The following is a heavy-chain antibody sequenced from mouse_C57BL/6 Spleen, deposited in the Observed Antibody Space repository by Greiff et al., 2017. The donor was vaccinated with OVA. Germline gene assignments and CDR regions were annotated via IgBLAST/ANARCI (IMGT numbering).Heavy chain of an antibody. D-gene: IGHD1-1*01. CDR1: GYTFTSYW. CDR2: IDPSDSET. V-gene: IGHV1-52*01. Sequence: VQLQQPGAELVRPGSSVKLSCKASGYTFTSYWMHWVKQRPIQGLEWIGNIDPSDSETHYNQKFKDKATLTVDKSSSTAYMQLSSLTSEDSAVYYCARSFITTVVEDYWGQGTTLTVSS. J-gene: IGHJ2*01. CDR3: ARSFITTVVEDY.